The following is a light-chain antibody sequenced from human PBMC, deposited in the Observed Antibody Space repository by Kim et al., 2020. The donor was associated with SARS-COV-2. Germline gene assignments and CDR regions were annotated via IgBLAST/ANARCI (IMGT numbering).Light chain of an antibody. CDR3: QSYDSSLSGSGV. CDR1: SSNIGAGYD. V-gene: IGLV1-40*01. Sequence: FTIACTGSSSNIGAGYDVHWDQQLPGTAPKLLIYGNSNRPSGVPDRFSGSKSGTSASLAITGLQAEDEADYYCQSYDSSLSGSGVFGTGTKVTVL. CDR2: GNS. J-gene: IGLJ1*01.